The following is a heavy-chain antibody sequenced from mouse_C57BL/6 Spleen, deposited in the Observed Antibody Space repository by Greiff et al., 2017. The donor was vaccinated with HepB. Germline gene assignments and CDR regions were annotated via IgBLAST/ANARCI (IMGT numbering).Heavy chain of an antibody. D-gene: IGHD2-4*01. J-gene: IGHJ4*01. CDR3: ARYYDYDDYAMDY. Sequence: VQLQQPGAELVKPGASVKLSCNASGYTFTSYWMHWVKQRPGQGLEWIGMIHPNSGSTNYNEKFKSKATLTVDKSSSTAYMQLSSLTSEDSAVYYCARYYDYDDYAMDYWGQGTSVTVSS. CDR1: GYTFTSYW. CDR2: IHPNSGST. V-gene: IGHV1-64*01.